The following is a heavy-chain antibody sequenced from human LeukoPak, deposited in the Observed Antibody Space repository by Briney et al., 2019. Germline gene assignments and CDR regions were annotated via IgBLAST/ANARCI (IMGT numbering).Heavy chain of an antibody. CDR2: IKHNGNEK. D-gene: IGHD3-16*01. CDR3: ARELRTFDY. J-gene: IGHJ4*02. Sequence: GGSLRLSCAASGFTFSSYWMTWVRQAPGKGLEWVANIKHNGNEKNYVDSVEGRFTISRDNAKNSLSLQMNSLRAEDTAVYYCARELRTFDYWGQGTLVTVSS. CDR1: GFTFSSYW. V-gene: IGHV3-7*01.